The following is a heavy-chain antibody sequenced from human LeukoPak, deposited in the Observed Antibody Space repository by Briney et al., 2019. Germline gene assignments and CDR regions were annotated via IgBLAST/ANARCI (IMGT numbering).Heavy chain of an antibody. J-gene: IGHJ6*03. Sequence: SETLSLTCTVSGGSISSYYWSWLRQPPGKGLEWLGYIYYSGSTNYNPSLKSRVTISVGTSKNQFSLKLSSVTAADTAVYYCARVPPSYSSSWYGDYYYYYYMDVWGKGTTVTVSS. D-gene: IGHD6-13*01. CDR3: ARVPPSYSSSWYGDYYYYYYMDV. V-gene: IGHV4-59*01. CDR1: GGSISSYY. CDR2: IYYSGST.